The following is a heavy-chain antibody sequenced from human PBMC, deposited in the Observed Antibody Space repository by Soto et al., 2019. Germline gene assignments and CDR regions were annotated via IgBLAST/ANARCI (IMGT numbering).Heavy chain of an antibody. CDR3: AKDVSSAVADTLDH. J-gene: IGHJ4*02. V-gene: IGHV3-23*01. Sequence: PGGSLRLSCAASGFTFSGYAMSWVRQAPGKGLEWVSGISANGGGTFYAASVEGRFTISRDNSKTTLYLQMNSLRVEDTAVYYCAKDVSSAVADTLDHWGQGILVTVSS. D-gene: IGHD6-19*01. CDR2: ISANGGGT. CDR1: GFTFSGYA.